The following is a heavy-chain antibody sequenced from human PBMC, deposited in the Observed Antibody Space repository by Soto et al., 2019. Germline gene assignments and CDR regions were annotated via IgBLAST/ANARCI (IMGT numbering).Heavy chain of an antibody. D-gene: IGHD2-15*01. CDR3: ARDAVYCSGGSCYSHWFDP. CDR2: IYYSGST. Sequence: TSETLSLTCTVSGGSISSGGYYWSWIRQHPGKGLEWIGYIYYSGSTYYNPSLKSRVTISVDTSKNQFSLKLSSVTAADTAVYYCARDAVYCSGGSCYSHWFDPWGQGTLVTVSS. V-gene: IGHV4-31*03. J-gene: IGHJ5*02. CDR1: GGSISSGGYY.